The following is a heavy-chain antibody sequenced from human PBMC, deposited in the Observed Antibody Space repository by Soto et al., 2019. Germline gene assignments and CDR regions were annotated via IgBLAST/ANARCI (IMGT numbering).Heavy chain of an antibody. D-gene: IGHD1-26*01. Sequence: QVQLQESGPGLVKPSGTLSLTCTVSGASISSTSSGDWWSWVRQPPGKGLEWIGEIHHSGSTNYNPSLRSRVTMSGDKSKNQFSLRLSSVTAADTAVYYCAKMVGATLVDYWGQGTLVTVSS. CDR3: AKMVGATLVDY. CDR2: IHHSGST. CDR1: GASISSTSSGDW. V-gene: IGHV4-4*02. J-gene: IGHJ4*02.